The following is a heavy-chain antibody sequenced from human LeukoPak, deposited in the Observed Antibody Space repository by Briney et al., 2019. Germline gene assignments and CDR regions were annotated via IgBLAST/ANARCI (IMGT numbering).Heavy chain of an antibody. V-gene: IGHV3-20*04. CDR3: AREEFDY. CDR2: INWNGGST. Sequence: GGSLRLSCAASGFTFDDFAMSWVRQAPGKGLEWVSGINWNGGSTSYADSVKGRFAISRDNAKNSLYLQMNSLRAEDTALYYCAREEFDYWGQGTLVTVSS. J-gene: IGHJ4*02. CDR1: GFTFDDFA.